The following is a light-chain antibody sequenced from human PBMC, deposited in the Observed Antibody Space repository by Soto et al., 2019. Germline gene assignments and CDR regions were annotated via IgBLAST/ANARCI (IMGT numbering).Light chain of an antibody. CDR3: KQYNDNWT. CDR2: KAS. J-gene: IGKJ1*01. V-gene: IGKV1-5*03. Sequence: DIQMTQSPSTLSASVGDRVTITCRASQSISSWLAWYQQKPGTAPNLLIYKASTLQSGVPSRFSGSGSGTEFPPPISTRQPDYSATYYCKQYNDNWTFGQGPKVKIK. CDR1: QSISSW.